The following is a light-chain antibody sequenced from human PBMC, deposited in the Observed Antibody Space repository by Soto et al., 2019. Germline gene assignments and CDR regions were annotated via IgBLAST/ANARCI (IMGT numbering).Light chain of an antibody. V-gene: IGKV4-1*01. Sequence: IVMTQSPDSLGLCLCARSTINCKSSQSVLYSSNNKNYLAWYQQKPGQPPKLLIYWASTRESGVPDRFSGSGSGTDFTLTISSLQAEDVAVYYCQQYYSTPRTFGQGTKVDI. J-gene: IGKJ1*01. CDR1: QSVLYSSNNKNY. CDR2: WAS. CDR3: QQYYSTPRT.